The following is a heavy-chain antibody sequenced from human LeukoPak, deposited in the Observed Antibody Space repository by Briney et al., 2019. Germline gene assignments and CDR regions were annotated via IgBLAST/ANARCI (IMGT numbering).Heavy chain of an antibody. CDR1: TDSMNNFF. CDR2: IDDSGST. V-gene: IGHV4-59*01. Sequence: SETLSLTCSVSTDSMNNFFWSWVRQPPGKGLERIGYIDDSGSTSYNPSLKSRVTISIDTSKKQFSLRLTSVAAADTAIYFCARGLSRARRESDYWGQGTLVTVSS. J-gene: IGHJ4*02. CDR3: ARGLSRARRESDY.